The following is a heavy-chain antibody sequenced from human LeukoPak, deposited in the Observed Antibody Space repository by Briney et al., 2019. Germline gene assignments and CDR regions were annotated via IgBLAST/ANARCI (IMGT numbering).Heavy chain of an antibody. CDR1: GFTFSSYA. J-gene: IGHJ3*02. CDR3: AREGNYYGSGRNAFDI. CDR2: ISYDGSNK. V-gene: IGHV3-30-3*01. D-gene: IGHD3-10*01. Sequence: GGSLRLSCAASGFTFSSYAMHWVRQAPGKGLEWVAVISYDGSNKYYADSVKGRFTISRDNAKNSLYLQMNSLRAEDTAVYYCAREGNYYGSGRNAFDIWGQGTMVTVSS.